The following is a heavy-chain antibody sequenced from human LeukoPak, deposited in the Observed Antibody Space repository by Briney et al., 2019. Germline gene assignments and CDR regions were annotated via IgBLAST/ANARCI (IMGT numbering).Heavy chain of an antibody. CDR3: ASMYGYSSGRRDY. Sequence: GGSLRLSCAASGFTVSSNYMSWVRQAPGKGLEWVAVISYDGSNKYYADSVKGRFTISRDNSKNTLYLQMNSLRAEDTAVYYCASMYGYSSGRRDYWGQGTLVTVSS. D-gene: IGHD6-19*01. V-gene: IGHV3-30*03. CDR1: GFTVSSNY. CDR2: ISYDGSNK. J-gene: IGHJ4*02.